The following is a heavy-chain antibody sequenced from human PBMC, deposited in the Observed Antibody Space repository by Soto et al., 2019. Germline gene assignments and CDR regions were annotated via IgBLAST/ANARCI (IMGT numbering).Heavy chain of an antibody. V-gene: IGHV3-48*03. J-gene: IGHJ4*02. CDR1: GFTFNDFE. D-gene: IGHD3-10*01. CDR2: IDGSGTTK. CDR3: ARGFGRRSY. Sequence: EVQLLESGGGLVQPGGSLRLSCGVSGFTFNDFEMNWVRQAPGKGLEWLAYIDGSGTTKKYADSVRGRFTISRDNPNNALFLQISSLSAADTAIYYGARGFGRRSYWGQGTLVSVSS.